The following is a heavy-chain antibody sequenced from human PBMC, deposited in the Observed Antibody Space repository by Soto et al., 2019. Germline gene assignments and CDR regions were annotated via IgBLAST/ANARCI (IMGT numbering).Heavy chain of an antibody. CDR2: IWYDGSNK. D-gene: IGHD3-10*01. CDR3: AKLLRVRAYYYYGMDV. CDR1: GFTFSSYG. Sequence: GGSLRLSCAASGFTFSSYGMHWVRQAPGKGLEWVAVIWYDGSNKYYADSVKGRFTISRDNSNNTLYLQMNSLRAEDTAVFYCAKLLRVRAYYYYGMDVWGQGTTVTVSS. V-gene: IGHV3-30*02. J-gene: IGHJ6*02.